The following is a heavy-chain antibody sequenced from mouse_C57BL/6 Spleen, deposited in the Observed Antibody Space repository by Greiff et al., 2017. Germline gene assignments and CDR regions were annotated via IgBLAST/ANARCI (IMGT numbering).Heavy chain of an antibody. CDR1: GYTFTSYG. V-gene: IGHV1-81*01. Sequence: VQLQQSGAELARPGASVKLSCKASGYTFTSYGISWVKQRTGQGLEWIGEIYPRSGNTYYNEKFKGKATLTADKSSSTAYMELRSLTSEDSAVYFCARAGPHYYGSSYGDYWGQGTTLTVSS. CDR3: ARAGPHYYGSSYGDY. D-gene: IGHD1-1*01. J-gene: IGHJ2*01. CDR2: IYPRSGNT.